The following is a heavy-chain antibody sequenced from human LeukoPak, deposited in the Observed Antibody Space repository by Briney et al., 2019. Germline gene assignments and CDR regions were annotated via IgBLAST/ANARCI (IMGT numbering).Heavy chain of an antibody. CDR2: IKQDGSEK. CDR1: GFSFSKYW. V-gene: IGHV3-7*03. D-gene: IGHD2-15*01. Sequence: PGGSLRLSCVASGFSFSKYWMSWARQTPGKRLEWVANIKQDGSEKYYVDSVKGRFTISRDNAKNSLYLQMNSLRAEDTAMYYCTSHILVMGTSWGQGALVTVSS. CDR3: TSHILVMGTS. J-gene: IGHJ5*02.